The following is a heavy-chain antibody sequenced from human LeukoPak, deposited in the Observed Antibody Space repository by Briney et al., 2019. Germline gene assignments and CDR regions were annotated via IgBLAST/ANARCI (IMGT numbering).Heavy chain of an antibody. CDR2: INWNGGST. V-gene: IGHV3-20*04. CDR3: ARGLQLGGSSRYYFDY. J-gene: IGHJ4*02. CDR1: GFTFDDYG. D-gene: IGHD1-26*01. Sequence: GGSLRLSCAASGFTFDDYGMSWVRQAPGKGLEWVSGINWNGGSTGYADSVKGRFTISRDNAKNSLYLQMNSLRAEDTALYYCARGLQLGGSSRYYFDYWGQGTLVTVSS.